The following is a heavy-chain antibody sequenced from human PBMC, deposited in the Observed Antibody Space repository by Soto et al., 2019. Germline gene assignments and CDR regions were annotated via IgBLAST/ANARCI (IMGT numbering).Heavy chain of an antibody. CDR2: ITPSFGSP. J-gene: IGHJ4*02. Sequence: QVQLVQSGAEVRKPGSSVRISCTASGDTLSCSAIGWLRQAPGQGLEWMGGITPSFGSPVYARKFQGRVTIAADHMILNNLRSDDTAMYFCATYFTAVAYFENWGQGTLVTVSS. CDR1: GDTLSCSA. D-gene: IGHD5-18*01. CDR3: ATYFTAVAYFEN. V-gene: IGHV1-69*01.